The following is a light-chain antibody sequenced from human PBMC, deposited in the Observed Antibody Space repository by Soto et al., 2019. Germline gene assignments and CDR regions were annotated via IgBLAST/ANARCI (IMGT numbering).Light chain of an antibody. CDR1: QSISTY. CDR2: GAS. CDR3: QQRSNWLYT. J-gene: IGKJ2*01. Sequence: EIVLTQSPATLSLSPGEAVTLSCRASQSISTYLAWYQQKPGQAPRLLFYGASNRATGIPARFTGSGSGTDFTLTISSLEPEDFAVYFCQQRSNWLYTFGQGTKLEIK. V-gene: IGKV3-11*01.